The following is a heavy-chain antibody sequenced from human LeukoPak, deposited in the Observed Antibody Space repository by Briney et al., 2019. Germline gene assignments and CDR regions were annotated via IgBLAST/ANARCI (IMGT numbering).Heavy chain of an antibody. D-gene: IGHD7-27*01. Sequence: SETLSLTCTVSGGSISSGSYYWSWIRQPAGKGLEWIGRIYTSGSTNYIPSLKSRVTISVDTSKNQFSLKLSSVTAADTAVYYCARRVPLNWGSGTYYFDYWGQGTLVTVSS. CDR3: ARRVPLNWGSGTYYFDY. J-gene: IGHJ4*02. CDR2: IYTSGST. V-gene: IGHV4-61*02. CDR1: GGSISSGSYY.